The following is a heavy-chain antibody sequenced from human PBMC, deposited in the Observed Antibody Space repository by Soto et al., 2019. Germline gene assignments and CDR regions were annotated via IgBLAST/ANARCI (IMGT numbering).Heavy chain of an antibody. CDR3: ASYTDYDSSGYYGY. V-gene: IGHV4-31*03. CDR1: GGSISSGGYY. D-gene: IGHD3-22*01. Sequence: PSETLSLTCTVSGGSISSGGYYWSWIRQHPGKGLEWIGYIYYSGSTYYNPSLKSRVTISVDTSKNQFSLKLSSVTAADTAAYYCASYTDYDSSGYYGYWGQGTLVTVSS. CDR2: IYYSGST. J-gene: IGHJ4*02.